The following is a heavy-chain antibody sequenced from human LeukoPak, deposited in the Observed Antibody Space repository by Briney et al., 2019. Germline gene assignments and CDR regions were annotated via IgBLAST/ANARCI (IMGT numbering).Heavy chain of an antibody. D-gene: IGHD2-15*01. CDR3: AKDNGSPSLVVVLVATAPDY. Sequence: GGSLRLSCAASGFTFSSYSMNWVRQAPGKGLEWVSYISSSSSTIYYADSVKGRFTISRDNAKNSLYLQMNSLSAEDTAVYYCAKDNGSPSLVVVLVATAPDYWGQGTLVTVSS. J-gene: IGHJ4*02. V-gene: IGHV3-48*01. CDR1: GFTFSSYS. CDR2: ISSSSSTI.